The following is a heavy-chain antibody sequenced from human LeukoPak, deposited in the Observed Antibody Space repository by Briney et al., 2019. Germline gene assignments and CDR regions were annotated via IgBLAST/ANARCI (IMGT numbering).Heavy chain of an antibody. V-gene: IGHV3-23*01. J-gene: IGHJ4*02. CDR2: ISGSGCST. CDR3: AKDLKAGIAAAGIGY. Sequence: GGSRRLSCAASGFTFSSYAMSWVRQAPGKGLEWVSAISGSGCSTYYADSVKGRFTISRDNSKNTLYLQMNSLRAEDTAVYYCAKDLKAGIAAAGIGYWGQGSLVTVSS. D-gene: IGHD6-13*01. CDR1: GFTFSSYA.